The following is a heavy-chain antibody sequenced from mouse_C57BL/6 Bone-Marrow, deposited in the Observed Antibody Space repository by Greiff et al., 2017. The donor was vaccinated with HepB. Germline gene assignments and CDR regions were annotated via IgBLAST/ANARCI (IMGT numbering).Heavy chain of an antibody. J-gene: IGHJ4*01. Sequence: EVQRVESGGGLVQPGGSLKLSCAASGFTFSDYYMYWVRQTPEKRLEWVAYISNGGGSTYYPDTVKGRFTISRDNAKNTLYLQMSRLKSEDTAMYYCARRPTVVADAMDYWGQGTSVTVSS. CDR3: ARRPTVVADAMDY. CDR2: ISNGGGST. D-gene: IGHD1-1*01. V-gene: IGHV5-12*01. CDR1: GFTFSDYY.